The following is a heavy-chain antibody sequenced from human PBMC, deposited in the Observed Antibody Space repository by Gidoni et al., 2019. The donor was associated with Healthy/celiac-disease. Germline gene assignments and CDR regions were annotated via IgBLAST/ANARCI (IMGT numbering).Heavy chain of an antibody. CDR2: IRGSGGST. J-gene: IGHJ5*02. Sequence: EVQLVESGGGLVQPGGSLRLSCAASAFTFSSYAMSWVRQAPGKGLEWVSAIRGSGGSTYYADSVKGRFTISRDNSKNTLYLQMNSLRAEDTAVYYCAKKTDYYYDSSGWFDPWGQGTLVTVSS. CDR1: AFTFSSYA. V-gene: IGHV3-23*04. D-gene: IGHD3-22*01. CDR3: AKKTDYYYDSSGWFDP.